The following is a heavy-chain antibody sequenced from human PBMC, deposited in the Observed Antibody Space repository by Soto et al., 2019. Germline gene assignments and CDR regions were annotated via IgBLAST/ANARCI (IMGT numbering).Heavy chain of an antibody. J-gene: IGHJ4*02. CDR2: ISGSGDTT. CDR3: AKGHGWGSYTPYYFAY. CDR1: GFTFSNYA. V-gene: IGHV3-23*01. D-gene: IGHD3-10*01. Sequence: GGSLRLCCAASGFTFSNYAMSWVRQAPGKGLEWVSGISGSGDTTYYADSVKGRFTISRDNSKNTVYLQMNSLRAEDAAVYSCAKGHGWGSYTPYYFAYWGQGALVTVSS.